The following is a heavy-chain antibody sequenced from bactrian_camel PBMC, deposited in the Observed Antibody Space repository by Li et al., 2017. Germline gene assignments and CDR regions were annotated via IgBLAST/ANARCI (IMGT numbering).Heavy chain of an antibody. CDR3: AADEFDGLTDLVETDFSY. CDR2: IDFDGIT. D-gene: IGHD5*01. J-gene: IGHJ4*01. V-gene: IGHV3S53*01. CDR1: GATLSTNC. Sequence: HVQLVESGGGSVQAGGSLRLSCAASGATLSTNCMGWFRQTGKEREGVATIDFDGITSYADSVKGRFTVSKDHAKNTLYLQMNNLTPEDTAMYYCAADEFDGLTDLVETDFSYWGQGTQVTVS.